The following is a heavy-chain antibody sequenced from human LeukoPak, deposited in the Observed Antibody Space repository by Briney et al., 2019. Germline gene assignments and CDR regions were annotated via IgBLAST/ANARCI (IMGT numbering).Heavy chain of an antibody. CDR1: GFAFSSYA. D-gene: IGHD3-3*01. Sequence: PGGSLRLSCAASGFAFSSYAMSWVRQAPGKGLEWLSAISGSGGSTYYADSVKGRFTISRDNSKNTLYLQMNSLRAEDTAVYYCAKDSSYYDFWSGYYLHWGQGTLVTVSS. CDR3: AKDSSYYDFWSGYYLH. V-gene: IGHV3-23*01. J-gene: IGHJ4*02. CDR2: ISGSGGST.